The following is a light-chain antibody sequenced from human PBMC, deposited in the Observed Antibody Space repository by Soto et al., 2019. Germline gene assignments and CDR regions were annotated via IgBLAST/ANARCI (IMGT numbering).Light chain of an antibody. CDR2: AAS. J-gene: IGKJ2*01. Sequence: EIVLMQSPGTLSLSPGKRATLSCRASQYMTRTYIAWYQQKPGQAPRLLIYAASNRATGIPDKFSGSGSGADYSLTISRLEPEDSAVYYCHQYDKAPQTFGQGTKVEIK. CDR1: QYMTRTY. CDR3: HQYDKAPQT. V-gene: IGKV3-20*01.